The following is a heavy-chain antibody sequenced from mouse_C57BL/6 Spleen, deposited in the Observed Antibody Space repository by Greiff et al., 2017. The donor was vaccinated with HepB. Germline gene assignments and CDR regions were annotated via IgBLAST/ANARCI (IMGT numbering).Heavy chain of an antibody. CDR1: GFTFSSYA. V-gene: IGHV5-4*01. CDR2: ISDGGSYT. Sequence: EVKLVESGGGLVKPGGSLKLSCAASGFTFSSYAMSWVRQTPEKRLEWVATISDGGSYTYYPDNVKGRFTISRDNAKNNLYLQMSHLKSEDTAMYYCAREGNYRLYYFGYWGQGTTLTVSS. J-gene: IGHJ2*01. D-gene: IGHD1-1*01. CDR3: AREGNYRLYYFGY.